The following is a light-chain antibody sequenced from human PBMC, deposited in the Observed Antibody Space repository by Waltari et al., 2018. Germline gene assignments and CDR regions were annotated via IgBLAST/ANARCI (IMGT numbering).Light chain of an antibody. CDR2: GAS. J-gene: IGKJ2*01. Sequence: EIVLTQSPGTLSLSPGETATLPCRASQSFSYSFLAWYQHHPGQPPRLLIYGASTRASGIPDRFSGSGFGTDYTLTISRLEPEDSAVYYCQQYGRSPPYTFGQGTKLEIK. CDR3: QQYGRSPPYT. CDR1: QSFSYSF. V-gene: IGKV3-20*01.